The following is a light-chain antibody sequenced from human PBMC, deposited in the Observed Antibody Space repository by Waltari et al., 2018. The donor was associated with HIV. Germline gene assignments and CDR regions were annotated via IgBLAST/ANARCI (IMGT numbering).Light chain of an antibody. CDR1: HGISNY. J-gene: IGKJ2*01. CDR2: SAS. Sequence: DIQLTQSPSLLSASLGDRVTISCRANHGISNYLAWYQQKPGKAPQLLIYSASTLQSGVPSRFSGSGFGTEFTLTISSLQPEDFATYYCQQLNYYPHTFGQGTKVEIK. CDR3: QQLNYYPHT. V-gene: IGKV1-9*01.